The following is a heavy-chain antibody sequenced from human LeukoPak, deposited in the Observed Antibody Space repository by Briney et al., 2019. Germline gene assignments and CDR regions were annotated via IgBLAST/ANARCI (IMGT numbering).Heavy chain of an antibody. CDR1: GGPISSYY. V-gene: IGHV4-59*08. Sequence: PSETLSLTCTVSGGPISSYYWSWIRQPPGKGLEWIGYIYYSGSTNYNPSLKSRVTISVDTSKNQFSLKLSSVTAADTAVYYCARRDGQWLADAFDIWGQGTMVTVSS. CDR2: IYYSGST. D-gene: IGHD6-19*01. J-gene: IGHJ3*02. CDR3: ARRDGQWLADAFDI.